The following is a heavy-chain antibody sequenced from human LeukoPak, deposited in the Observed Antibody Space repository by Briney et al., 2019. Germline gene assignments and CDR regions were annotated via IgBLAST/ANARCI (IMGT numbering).Heavy chain of an antibody. D-gene: IGHD6-19*01. CDR2: IYNIGNT. CDR3: ARTVHYSSGWSPTYYFDY. V-gene: IGHV4-59*01. Sequence: PSETLSLTGNVYSDSISNSYWSWIRQPPGKGLEWIGHIYNIGNTNYNPSLKSRVTISEDTPKNQFSLKLSSVTAADTAVYYCARTVHYSSGWSPTYYFDYWGQGTLVTVSS. CDR1: SDSISNSY. J-gene: IGHJ4*02.